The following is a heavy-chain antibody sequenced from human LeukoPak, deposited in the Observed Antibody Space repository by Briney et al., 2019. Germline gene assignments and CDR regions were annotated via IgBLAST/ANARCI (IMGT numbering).Heavy chain of an antibody. Sequence: GGCLRLSCAASGVTFSNYGMHWVRQAPGKGLEWVALISSYGNDKLYGDSVKGRFTISRDDSKSTLYLQMNSLRVEDTAVYYCTTKVIRGNSGDDYDDWGQGTLVTVSS. CDR2: ISSYGNDK. D-gene: IGHD5-12*01. CDR1: GVTFSNYG. J-gene: IGHJ4*02. CDR3: TTKVIRGNSGDDYDD. V-gene: IGHV3-30*03.